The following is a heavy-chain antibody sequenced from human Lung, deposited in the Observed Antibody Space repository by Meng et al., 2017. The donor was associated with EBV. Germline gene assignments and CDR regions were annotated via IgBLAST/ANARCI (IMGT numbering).Heavy chain of an antibody. Sequence: QGPLQDSGPGLGKPSETLSLTCSVSGDSVSSSTYYWSWIRQPPGKGLEWIGYIYYSGSTIYNPSLQSRVTISLDTSRNHFSLSLSAVSAADTAVYYCASDCGGDCYSLIDYWGRGTLVTVSS. D-gene: IGHD2-21*01. CDR1: GDSVSSSTYY. CDR2: IYYSGST. V-gene: IGHV4-61*03. J-gene: IGHJ4*02. CDR3: ASDCGGDCYSLIDY.